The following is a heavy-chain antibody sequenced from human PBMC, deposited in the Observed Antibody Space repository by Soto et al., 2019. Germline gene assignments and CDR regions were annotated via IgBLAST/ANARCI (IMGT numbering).Heavy chain of an antibody. V-gene: IGHV1-69*08. Sequence: QVQLVQSGAEVKKPGSSVKVSCKASGGTFSSSTISCVRQAPGQGLEWMGRIIPLLGIANYAQKFQGRVTIMADKAASTAYMELSSMRSEDTAVYYCARDGNWNYGVYPWGQGTLVTVSS. CDR2: IIPLLGIA. CDR3: ARDGNWNYGVYP. CDR1: GGTFSSST. J-gene: IGHJ5*02. D-gene: IGHD1-7*01.